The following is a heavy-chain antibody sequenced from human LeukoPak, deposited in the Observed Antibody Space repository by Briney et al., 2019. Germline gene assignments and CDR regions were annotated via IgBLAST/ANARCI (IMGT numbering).Heavy chain of an antibody. CDR2: IYSGGST. J-gene: IGHJ3*02. CDR3: AKDDRAFGSGGAFDI. Sequence: GGSLRLSCAASGFTVSSNYMSWVRQAPGKGLEWLSVIYSGGSTEYEDSVKGRFTIDRDTSKNTLYLQRNSLRAEDTAVYYCAKDDRAFGSGGAFDIWGQGTMVTVSS. CDR1: GFTVSSNY. V-gene: IGHV3-66*02. D-gene: IGHD3-10*01.